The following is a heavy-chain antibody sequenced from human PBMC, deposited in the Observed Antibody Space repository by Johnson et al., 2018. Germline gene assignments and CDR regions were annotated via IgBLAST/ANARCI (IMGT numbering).Heavy chain of an antibody. CDR3: AKTPHSDVWTGRRSYYYYMDV. V-gene: IGHV3-23*04. Sequence: VQLVQSGGGLVQPGGSLRLSCAASGFTFSSYAMSWVRQAPGKGLEWVSAISGRGGSTYYADSVKGRFTISRDNSKNTLYLQMKSLRADDTAVNYCAKTPHSDVWTGRRSYYYYMDVWGKDTTVTVSS. CDR2: ISGRGGST. D-gene: IGHD3/OR15-3a*01. J-gene: IGHJ6*03. CDR1: GFTFSSYA.